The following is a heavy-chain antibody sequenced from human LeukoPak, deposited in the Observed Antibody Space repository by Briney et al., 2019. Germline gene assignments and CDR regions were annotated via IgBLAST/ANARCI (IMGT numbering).Heavy chain of an antibody. V-gene: IGHV4-59*08. CDR2: IYYSGST. Sequence: TSETLSLTCTVSGGSISSYYWSWIRQPPGKGLEWIGYIYYSGSTNYNPSLKSRVTISVDTSKNQFSLKLSSVTAADTAVYYCARGLYGYEYYFDYWGQGTLVTVSS. CDR3: ARGLYGYEYYFDY. D-gene: IGHD5-18*01. CDR1: GGSISSYY. J-gene: IGHJ4*02.